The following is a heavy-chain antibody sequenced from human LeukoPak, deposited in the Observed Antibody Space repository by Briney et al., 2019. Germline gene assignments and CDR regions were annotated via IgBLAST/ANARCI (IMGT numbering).Heavy chain of an antibody. Sequence: PGGSLRLSCAASGFTFSTYSMNWVRQAPGKGLEWVSYISGNSASIYYADSVKGRFTITRDNAKNSLYLQMNSLRDEDTAVYYCAKEGGSGSYQISWGQGTLVTVSS. CDR3: AKEGGSGSYQIS. D-gene: IGHD3-10*01. CDR2: ISGNSASI. J-gene: IGHJ5*02. CDR1: GFTFSTYS. V-gene: IGHV3-48*02.